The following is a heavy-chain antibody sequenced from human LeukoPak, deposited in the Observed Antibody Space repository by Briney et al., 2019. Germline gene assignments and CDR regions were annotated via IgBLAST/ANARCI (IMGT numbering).Heavy chain of an antibody. Sequence: VASVKVSCKASGYTFTGYYMHWVRQAPGQGLEWMGWINPDSGGTNYAQRFQGRVTMTRDTSISTAYMELRRLRSDDTAVYYCAREDDTGRYMGDDAFDIWGQGTMVTVSS. CDR2: INPDSGGT. CDR1: GYTFTGYY. V-gene: IGHV1-2*02. J-gene: IGHJ3*02. D-gene: IGHD1-26*01. CDR3: AREDDTGRYMGDDAFDI.